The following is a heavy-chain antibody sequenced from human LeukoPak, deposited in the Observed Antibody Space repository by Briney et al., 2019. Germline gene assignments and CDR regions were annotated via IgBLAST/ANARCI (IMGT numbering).Heavy chain of an antibody. Sequence: GSSVKVSCKASGGTFSSYAISWVRQAPGQGLEWMGRIIPILGIANYAQKFQGRVTITADKSTGTAYMELSSLRSEDTAVYYCARDMRVGWFDPWGQGTLVTVSS. J-gene: IGHJ5*02. D-gene: IGHD2-2*01. V-gene: IGHV1-69*04. CDR2: IIPILGIA. CDR1: GGTFSSYA. CDR3: ARDMRVGWFDP.